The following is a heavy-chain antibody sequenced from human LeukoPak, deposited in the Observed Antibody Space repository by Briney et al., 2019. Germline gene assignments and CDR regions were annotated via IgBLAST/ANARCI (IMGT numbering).Heavy chain of an antibody. Sequence: GGSLRLSCAASGFTVSSNYMSWVRQAPGKGLEWVSVIYSGGSTYYADSVKGRFTISRDNSKNTLYLQMNSLRAEDTAVYYCARHGKWFGELLSPYYFNYWGQGTLVTVSS. CDR3: ARHGKWFGELLSPYYFNY. D-gene: IGHD3-10*01. V-gene: IGHV3-53*01. J-gene: IGHJ4*02. CDR1: GFTVSSNY. CDR2: IYSGGST.